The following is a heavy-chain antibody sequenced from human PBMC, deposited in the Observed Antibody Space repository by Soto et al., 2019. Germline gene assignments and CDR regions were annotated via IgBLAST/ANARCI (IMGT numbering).Heavy chain of an antibody. D-gene: IGHD6-25*01. CDR3: AVERNYYGMDV. V-gene: IGHV1-3*01. J-gene: IGHJ6*02. Sequence: AASVKVSCKASGYTFTTHAMHWVRQAPGQSLEWMGWINGGTGQTKHSQRFQGRVTITADESTSTAYMELSSLRSEDTAVYYCAVERNYYGMDVWGQGTTVTVSS. CDR2: INGGTGQT. CDR1: GYTFTTHA.